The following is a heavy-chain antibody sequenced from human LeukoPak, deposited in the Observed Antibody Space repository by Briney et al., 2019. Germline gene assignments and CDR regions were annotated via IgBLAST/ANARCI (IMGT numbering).Heavy chain of an antibody. CDR2: ISYDGSNK. D-gene: IGHD6-13*01. CDR3: ARDPYSTTSSRVDY. J-gene: IGHJ4*02. V-gene: IGHV3-30-3*01. Sequence: PGGSLRLSCAASGFTFSSYAMHWVRQAPGKGLEWVAVISYDGSNKYYADSVKGRFTISRDNSKNTLYLQMNSLRAEDTAVYYCARDPYSTTSSRVDYWGQGTLVTVSS. CDR1: GFTFSSYA.